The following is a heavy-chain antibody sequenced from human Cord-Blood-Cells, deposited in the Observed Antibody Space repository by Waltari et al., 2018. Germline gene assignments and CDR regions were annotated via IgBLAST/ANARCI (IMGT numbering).Heavy chain of an antibody. D-gene: IGHD3-3*01. CDR2: INHGGCT. V-gene: IGHV4-38-2*01. CDR1: GYSISSGYY. J-gene: IGHJ5*02. CDR3: ARFCDFGVVTGQGWFDP. Sequence: QVQLQESGPGLVKPSETLSLTCAVSGYSISSGYYWGWIRQPPGKWLEWFGRINHGGCTDYNPTLKSRVPISVDTSKNQFSLTLSSVTAADTAGYYCARFCDFGVVTGQGWFDPWGQGTLVTVSS.